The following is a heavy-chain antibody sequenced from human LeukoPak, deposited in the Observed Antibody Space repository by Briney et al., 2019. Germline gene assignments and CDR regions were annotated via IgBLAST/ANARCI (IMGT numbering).Heavy chain of an antibody. CDR1: GFTFSSYA. J-gene: IGHJ4*02. D-gene: IGHD6-13*01. CDR2: ISGSGGST. Sequence: GGSLRLSCAASGFTFSSYAMSWVRQAPGKGLEWVSAISGSGGSTYYADSVKGRFTISRDNSKNTLYLQMNSLRTEDTAVYYCAADGYSSSWFLYWGQGTLVTVSS. V-gene: IGHV3-23*01. CDR3: AADGYSSSWFLY.